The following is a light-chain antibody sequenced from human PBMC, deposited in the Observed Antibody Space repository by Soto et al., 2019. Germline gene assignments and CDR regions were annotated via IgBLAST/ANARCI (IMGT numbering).Light chain of an antibody. CDR2: GAS. CDR3: HQYDSLPLT. CDR1: QSIHTS. J-gene: IGKJ4*01. V-gene: IGKV3-20*01. Sequence: VLTQSPGTLSLSPVERATLSCMASQSIHTSLAWYQQKPGQPPRLVIFGASGRATGIPDRFSASGSGSDFTLTISRLEPDDFAVYYCHQYDSLPLTFGGGTKVDIK.